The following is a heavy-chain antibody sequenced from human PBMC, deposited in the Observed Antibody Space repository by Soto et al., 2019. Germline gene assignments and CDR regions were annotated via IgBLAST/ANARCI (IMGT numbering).Heavy chain of an antibody. V-gene: IGHV4-34*01. J-gene: IGHJ5*02. CDR1: GGSFSGYY. CDR2: INHSGST. Sequence: PSETLSLTCAVYGGSFSGYYWSWIRQPPGKGLEWIGEINHSGSTNYNPSLKSRVTISVDTSKNQFSLKLSSVTAADTAVYFCARDFERSAIGPWGQGTSVTVSS. CDR3: ARDFERSAIGP. D-gene: IGHD3-9*01.